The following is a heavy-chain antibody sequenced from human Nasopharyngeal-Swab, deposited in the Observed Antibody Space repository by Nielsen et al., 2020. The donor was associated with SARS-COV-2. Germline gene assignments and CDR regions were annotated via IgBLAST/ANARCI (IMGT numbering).Heavy chain of an antibody. CDR2: IKSKTDGGTT. V-gene: IGHV3-15*01. D-gene: IGHD2-21*01. CDR3: TTSAHGGDKPYDAFDI. J-gene: IGHJ3*02. CDR1: GFTFSNAW. Sequence: GGSLRLSCAASGFTFSNAWMSWVRQAPGKGLEWVGRIKSKTDGGTTDYAAPVKGRFTISRDDSKNTLYLQMNSLKTEDTAVYYCTTSAHGGDKPYDAFDIWGQGTMVTVSS.